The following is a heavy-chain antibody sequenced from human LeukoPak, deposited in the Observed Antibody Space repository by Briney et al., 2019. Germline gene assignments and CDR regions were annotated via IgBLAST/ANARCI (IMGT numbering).Heavy chain of an antibody. CDR2: ISGSGGST. J-gene: IGHJ4*02. D-gene: IGHD3-3*01. CDR3: AKDRGALRFLEWLLLDY. CDR1: GFTFSSYA. Sequence: GGSLRLSCAASGFTFSSYAISWVRQAPGKGLDWVSAISGSGGSTYYADSVKGRFTISRDNSKNTLYLQMNSLRAEDTAVYYCAKDRGALRFLEWLLLDYWGQGTLVTVYS. V-gene: IGHV3-23*01.